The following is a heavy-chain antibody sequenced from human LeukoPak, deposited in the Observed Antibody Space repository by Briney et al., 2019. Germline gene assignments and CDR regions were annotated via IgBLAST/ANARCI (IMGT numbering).Heavy chain of an antibody. V-gene: IGHV4-59*12. D-gene: IGHD3-22*01. Sequence: PPETLSLTCTVSGGSISSYYWSWIRQPPGKGLEWIGSIYYSGSTYYNPSLKSRVTISVDTSKNQFSLKLSSVTAADTAVYYCARDYYDSSGLYYWGQGTLVTVSS. CDR1: GGSISSYY. CDR2: IYYSGST. J-gene: IGHJ4*02. CDR3: ARDYYDSSGLYY.